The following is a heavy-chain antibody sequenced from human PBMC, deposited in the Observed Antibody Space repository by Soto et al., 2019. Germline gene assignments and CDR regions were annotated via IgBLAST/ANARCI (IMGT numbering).Heavy chain of an antibody. CDR1: GYTFTSYG. Sequence: ASVKVSCKASGYTFTSYGISWVRQAPGQGLEWMGWISAYNGNTNYAQKLQGRVTMTTDTSTSTAYMELRSLRSDDTAVYYCAADPSFPYGGNWGMDYWGQGTLVTVSS. V-gene: IGHV1-18*01. CDR2: ISAYNGNT. CDR3: AADPSFPYGGNWGMDY. D-gene: IGHD7-27*01. J-gene: IGHJ4*02.